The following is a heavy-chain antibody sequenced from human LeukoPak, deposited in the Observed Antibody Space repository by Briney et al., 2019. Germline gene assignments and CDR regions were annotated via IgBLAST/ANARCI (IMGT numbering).Heavy chain of an antibody. CDR2: INHSGST. CDR3: ARQRMGCYYGSESYCSNFDY. J-gene: IGHJ4*02. D-gene: IGHD3-10*01. CDR1: GGSFSGYY. Sequence: SETLSLTCAVYGGSFSGYYWSWMRQPPGKGLEWIGEINHSGSTNYNPSLKSRVTISVDTSKNQFSLKLSSVTAADTAVYYCARQRMGCYYGSESYCSNFDYWGQGTLVTVSS. V-gene: IGHV4-34*01.